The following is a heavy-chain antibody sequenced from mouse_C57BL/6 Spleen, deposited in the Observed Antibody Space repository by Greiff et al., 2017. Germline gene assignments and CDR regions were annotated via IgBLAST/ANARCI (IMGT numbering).Heavy chain of an antibody. CDR1: GYPFTSYW. J-gene: IGHJ2*01. CDR2: INPSNGGT. Sequence: VQLQQPGTELVKPGASVKLSCTASGYPFTSYWMHWVKPRPGQGLEWIGNINPSNGGTNYNEKFKSKATLTVDKSSSAAYMQLSSLTSEDAAVYYGARSGGSCDYWGQGTTLAVSS. D-gene: IGHD1-1*01. CDR3: ARSGGSCDY. V-gene: IGHV1-53*01.